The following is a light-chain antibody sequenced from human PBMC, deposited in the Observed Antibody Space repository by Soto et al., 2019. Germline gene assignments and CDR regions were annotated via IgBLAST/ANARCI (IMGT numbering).Light chain of an antibody. Sequence: DVRMTQSPSSLSASVGDSVTISCRASQDIAGYLAWFQQKPGKAPRSLIFSASTLHSGVPSRFSGSASGTDFTLTITNLQPEDFATYYCQQYNHHPLTFGGGTKVEIK. J-gene: IGKJ4*01. CDR3: QQYNHHPLT. CDR1: QDIAGY. CDR2: SAS. V-gene: IGKV1-16*01.